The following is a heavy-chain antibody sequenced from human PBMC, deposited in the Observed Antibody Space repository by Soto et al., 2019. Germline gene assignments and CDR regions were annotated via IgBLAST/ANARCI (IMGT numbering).Heavy chain of an antibody. CDR3: ARVKYSGYDLVYFDY. D-gene: IGHD5-12*01. V-gene: IGHV3-21*01. J-gene: IGHJ4*02. CDR1: GFTCSSYS. Sequence: GESLKISCAASGFTCSSYSMNWGRQAPGKGLEWVSSISSSSSYIYYADSVKGRFTISRDNAKNSLYLQMNSLRAEDTAVYYCARVKYSGYDLVYFDYWGQGILVTVYS. CDR2: ISSSSSYI.